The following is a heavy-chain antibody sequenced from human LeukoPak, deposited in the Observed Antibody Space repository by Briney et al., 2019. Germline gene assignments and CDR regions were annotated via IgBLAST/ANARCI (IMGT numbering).Heavy chain of an antibody. CDR3: ARDAPVVIAAAGSAFDI. Sequence: ASVKVSCKASGGTFSSYAISWVRQAPGQGLEWMGGIIPIFGTANYAQKFQGRVTITADESTSTAYMELSSLRSEDTAVYYCARDAPVVIAAAGSAFDIWGQGTMVTVSS. CDR2: IIPIFGTA. D-gene: IGHD6-13*01. V-gene: IGHV1-69*13. J-gene: IGHJ3*02. CDR1: GGTFSSYA.